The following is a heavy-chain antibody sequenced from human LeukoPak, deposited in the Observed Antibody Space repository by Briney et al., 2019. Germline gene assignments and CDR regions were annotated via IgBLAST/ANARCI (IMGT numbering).Heavy chain of an antibody. V-gene: IGHV3-21*01. CDR1: GFTFSSYS. CDR2: IISSSSYI. D-gene: IGHD6-19*01. CDR3: LAQWQSRYGMDV. Sequence: GGSLRLSCAASGFTFSSYSMNWVRQAPGKGLEWVSSIISSSSYIYYADSVKGRFTISRDNAKNSLYLQMNSLRAEDTAVYYCLAQWQSRYGMDVWGQGTTVTVSS. J-gene: IGHJ6*02.